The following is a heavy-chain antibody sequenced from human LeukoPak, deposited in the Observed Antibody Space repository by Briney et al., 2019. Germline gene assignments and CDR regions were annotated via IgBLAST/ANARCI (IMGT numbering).Heavy chain of an antibody. D-gene: IGHD3-3*01. CDR2: ISAYNGNT. CDR1: GYTFTSYG. CDR3: ARAPYDFRSGYYHY. Sequence: GASVKVSCKASGYTFTSYGISWVRQAPGQGLEWMGWISAYNGNTNYAQKLQGRVTLTTDTSTSTAYMELRSLRSDDTAVYYCARAPYDFRSGYYHYWGQGTLVTVSS. V-gene: IGHV1-18*01. J-gene: IGHJ4*02.